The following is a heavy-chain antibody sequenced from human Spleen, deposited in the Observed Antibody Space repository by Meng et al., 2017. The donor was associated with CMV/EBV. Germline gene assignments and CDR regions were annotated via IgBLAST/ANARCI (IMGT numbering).Heavy chain of an antibody. Sequence: ASVKVSCKASGYTFTSYGINWVRQAPGQGLEWMGWINPNSGGTNYAQKFQGRVTMTRDTSISTAYMELSRLRSDDTAVYYCARAVAAAGYGMDVWGQGTTVTVSS. J-gene: IGHJ6*02. CDR1: GYTFTSYG. V-gene: IGHV1-2*02. CDR2: INPNSGGT. CDR3: ARAVAAAGYGMDV. D-gene: IGHD6-13*01.